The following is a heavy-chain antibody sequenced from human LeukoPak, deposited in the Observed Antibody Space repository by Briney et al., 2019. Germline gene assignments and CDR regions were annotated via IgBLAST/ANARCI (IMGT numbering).Heavy chain of an antibody. CDR1: GFTFSNAW. CDR3: ARVRSVAGTRNFDY. D-gene: IGHD6-19*01. J-gene: IGHJ4*02. Sequence: GGSLRLSCAASGFTFSNAWMSWVRQAPGKGLEWVAVISYDGSNKYYADSVKGRFTISRDNSKNTLYLQMNSLRAEDTAVYYCARVRSVAGTRNFDYWGQGTLVTVSS. V-gene: IGHV3-30-3*01. CDR2: ISYDGSNK.